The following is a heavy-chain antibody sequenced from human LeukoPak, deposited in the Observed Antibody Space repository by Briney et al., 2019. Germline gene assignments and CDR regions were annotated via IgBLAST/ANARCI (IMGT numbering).Heavy chain of an antibody. CDR3: ARESPYYDILTGYYGY. D-gene: IGHD3-9*01. V-gene: IGHV1-69*05. Sequence: SVKVSCKASGGTFSSYAISWVRQAPGQGLEWMGRIIPIFGTANYAQKFQGRVTITTDESTSTAYMELSSLRSEDTAVYYCARESPYYDILTGYYGYWGQGTLVTVSS. J-gene: IGHJ4*02. CDR1: GGTFSSYA. CDR2: IIPIFGTA.